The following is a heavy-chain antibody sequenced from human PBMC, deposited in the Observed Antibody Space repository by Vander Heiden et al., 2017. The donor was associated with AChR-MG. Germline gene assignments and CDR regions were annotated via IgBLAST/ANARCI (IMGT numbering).Heavy chain of an antibody. CDR3: TTRVSEKKLLRKPNVFDY. V-gene: IGHV3-15*01. Sequence: EVQLVESGGGLVTPGGSLSLSGAASGFTFSNAWLRGVRQAPGKGLEWVGRIKSKTDGGTTDYAAPVKGRFTISRDDSKNTLYLQMNSLKTEDTAVYYCTTRVSEKKLLRKPNVFDYWGQGTLVTVSS. J-gene: IGHJ4*02. CDR2: IKSKTDGGTT. D-gene: IGHD1-26*01. CDR1: GFTFSNAW.